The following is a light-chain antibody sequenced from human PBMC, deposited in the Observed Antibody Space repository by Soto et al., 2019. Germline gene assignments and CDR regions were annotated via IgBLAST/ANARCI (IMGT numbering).Light chain of an antibody. CDR3: QQRSNWPPLT. J-gene: IGKJ4*01. V-gene: IGKV3-11*01. CDR2: DAS. Sequence: EIVLTQSPATLSLSPGERATLSCRASQSVSSFLAWYQQKPGQAPRLLIYDASNRAPGIPARFSGGGSGTDFTLTISSLEPEDFAVYYCQQRSNWPPLTFGGGTKVEIK. CDR1: QSVSSF.